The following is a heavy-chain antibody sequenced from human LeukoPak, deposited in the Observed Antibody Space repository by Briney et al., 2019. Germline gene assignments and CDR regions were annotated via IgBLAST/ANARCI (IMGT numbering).Heavy chain of an antibody. D-gene: IGHD3-22*01. J-gene: IGHJ4*02. CDR2: ISGGGGTI. CDR1: GFTISTYA. CDR3: ARGPPYYDSSGSCGY. Sequence: GGSLRLSCAASGFTISTYAMFCVRQAPGKGLEWGSGISGGGGTIYYADSVKGRFNICRDNAKNSLNLQMNSLRAEDTAVYYCARGPPYYDSSGSCGYWGQGTLVTVSS. V-gene: IGHV3-23*01.